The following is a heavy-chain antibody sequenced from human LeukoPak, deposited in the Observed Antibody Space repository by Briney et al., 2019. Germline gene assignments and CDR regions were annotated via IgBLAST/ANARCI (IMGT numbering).Heavy chain of an antibody. J-gene: IGHJ3*02. CDR2: INWNGGST. D-gene: IGHD3-10*01. CDR1: GFTFDDYG. CDR3: ARQHYYYGSGSYYNDAFDI. Sequence: GGSLRLSCAASGFTFDDYGMSWVRQAPGKGLEWVSGINWNGGSTGYADSVKGRFTISRDNAKNSLYLQMNSLRAEDTALYYRARQHYYYGSGSYYNDAFDIWGQGTMVTVSS. V-gene: IGHV3-20*04.